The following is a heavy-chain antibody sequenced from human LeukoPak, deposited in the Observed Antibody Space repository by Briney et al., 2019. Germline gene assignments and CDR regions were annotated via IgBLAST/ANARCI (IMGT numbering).Heavy chain of an antibody. D-gene: IGHD2-8*01. V-gene: IGHV1-8*01. J-gene: IGHJ5*02. CDR3: ARKVYLYIWFDP. Sequence: ASVKVSCKASGYTFTSYDINWLRQATGQGLEWMGWMNSNSGNTGYAQKFQGRVTMTRNTSISTAYMELSSLRSEDTAVYYCARKVYLYIWFDPWGQGTLVTVSS. CDR2: MNSNSGNT. CDR1: GYTFTSYD.